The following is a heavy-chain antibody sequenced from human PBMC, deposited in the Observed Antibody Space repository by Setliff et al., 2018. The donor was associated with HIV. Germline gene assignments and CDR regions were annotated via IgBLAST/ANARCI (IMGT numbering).Heavy chain of an antibody. CDR1: GGSISSSNNY. CDR2: IYYSGST. CDR3: ARHEGVLQEDGGFDS. D-gene: IGHD2-2*01. J-gene: IGHJ4*02. V-gene: IGHV4-39*01. Sequence: PSETLSLTCSVSGGSISSSNNYWGWIRQPPGKGLEWIGSIYYSGSTYYNPSLKSRVTISVDTSKSQFSLRPTSVTAADTALYYCARHEGVLQEDGGFDSWGQGTPVTVS.